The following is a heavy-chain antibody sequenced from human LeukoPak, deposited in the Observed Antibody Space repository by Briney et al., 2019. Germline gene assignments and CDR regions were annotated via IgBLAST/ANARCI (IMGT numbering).Heavy chain of an antibody. CDR3: AKAFGDGLELRGDAGDY. D-gene: IGHD1-7*01. CDR2: ISGSCGST. CDR1: GFTFSSYA. J-gene: IGHJ4*02. V-gene: IGHV3-23*01. Sequence: PGGSLRLYCAASGFTFSSYAMSWVRQAPGKGLEGVSAISGSCGSTYYADSVKGRFTISRDNSKNTLYLEMNSLRAEDTAVYYCAKAFGDGLELRGDAGDYWGQGTLVTVSS.